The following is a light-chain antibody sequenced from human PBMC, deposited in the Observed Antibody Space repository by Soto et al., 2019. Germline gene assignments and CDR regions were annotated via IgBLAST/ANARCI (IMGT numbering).Light chain of an antibody. CDR1: SSDVGGYNY. CDR3: CSYAGSYTYVV. J-gene: IGLJ2*01. CDR2: EVS. V-gene: IGLV2-14*01. Sequence: QSALTQPASVSGSPGQSITISCTGSSSDVGGYNYVSWYQQHPGKAPKLMIYEVSNRPSGISNRFSGSKSGNTASLTLSGLQAEDEADYYCCSYAGSYTYVVFGGGTKVTVL.